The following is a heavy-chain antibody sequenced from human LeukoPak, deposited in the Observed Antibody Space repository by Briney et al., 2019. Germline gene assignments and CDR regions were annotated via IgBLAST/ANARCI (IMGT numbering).Heavy chain of an antibody. Sequence: SETLSLTCTVSGGPISSYYWSWIRQPPGKGLEWIGYIYYSGSTNYNPSLKSRVSISVDTSKNQFSLKLSSVTAAGTAVYYCARTGSTVTMLYPFDHWGQGTLVTVSS. CDR2: IYYSGST. J-gene: IGHJ4*02. CDR3: ARTGSTVTMLYPFDH. CDR1: GGPISSYY. V-gene: IGHV4-59*01. D-gene: IGHD4-17*01.